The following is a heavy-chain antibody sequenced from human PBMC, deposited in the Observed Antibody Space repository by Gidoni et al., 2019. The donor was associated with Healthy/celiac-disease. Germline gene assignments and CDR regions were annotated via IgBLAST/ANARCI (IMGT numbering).Heavy chain of an antibody. Sequence: EVQLVESGGGLVKPGGSLRLSCAASGFTFSSYSMNWVRQAPGKGLEWVSSISSSSSYIYYADSVKGRFTISRDNAKNSLYLQMNSLRAEDTAVYYCARDLGFYYDISGYYPFDYWGQGTLVTVSS. D-gene: IGHD3-22*01. CDR3: ARDLGFYYDISGYYPFDY. V-gene: IGHV3-21*01. CDR1: GFTFSSYS. J-gene: IGHJ4*02. CDR2: ISSSSSYI.